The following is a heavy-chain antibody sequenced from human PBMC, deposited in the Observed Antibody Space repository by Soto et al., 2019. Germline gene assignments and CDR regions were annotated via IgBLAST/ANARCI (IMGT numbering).Heavy chain of an antibody. V-gene: IGHV3-64*01. CDR3: ARAYCSSTSCYGSPRYYYYYMDV. D-gene: IGHD2-2*01. CDR2: ISSNGGST. Sequence: GGSLRLSCAASGFTFSSYAMHWVRQAPGKGLEYVSAISSNGGSTYYANSVKGRFTISRDNSKNTLYLQMGSLRAEDMAVYYCARAYCSSTSCYGSPRYYYYYMDVWGKGTTVTVSS. J-gene: IGHJ6*03. CDR1: GFTFSSYA.